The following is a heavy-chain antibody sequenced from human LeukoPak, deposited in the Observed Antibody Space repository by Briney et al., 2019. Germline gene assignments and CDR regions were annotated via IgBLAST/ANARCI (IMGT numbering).Heavy chain of an antibody. J-gene: IGHJ4*02. CDR2: ISGDGSTI. Sequence: GSLRLSFAASGFTFSSNWMHWVRQVPGKGLVWVSRISGDGSTIDYADSVRARFTISRDNAKNTVYLQMNSLRAEDTAVYYCKRSVDYWGQGTLVTVSS. CDR1: GFTFSSNW. CDR3: KRSVDY. V-gene: IGHV3-74*01.